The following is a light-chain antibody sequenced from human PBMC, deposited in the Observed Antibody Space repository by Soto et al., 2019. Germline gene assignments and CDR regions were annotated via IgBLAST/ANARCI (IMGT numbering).Light chain of an antibody. CDR3: QQYNNWPLT. CDR1: QSVSSN. CDR2: GAS. Sequence: EILMTQSPATLSVSPGERATLSCQASQSVSSNLAWYQQKPGKAPRLLIYGASTWDTGIPARFSGSGSGTDLTLTISSLQPEDFAVYYCQQYNNWPLTFGQGTKLEIQ. J-gene: IGKJ1*01. V-gene: IGKV3-15*01.